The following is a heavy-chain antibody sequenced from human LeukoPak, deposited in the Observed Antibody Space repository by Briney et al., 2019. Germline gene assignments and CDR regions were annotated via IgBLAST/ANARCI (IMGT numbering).Heavy chain of an antibody. CDR2: ISGGGGST. D-gene: IGHD1-14*01. J-gene: IGHJ5*02. Sequence: GGSLRLSCAASEFTFSNYAMNWVRQAPGKGLEWVSGISGGGGSTYYADSVKGRFTISRDNSKNTLYLQMDSLRAEDTALYYCAKGSGINHYHWIDPWGEGTLVTVSS. CDR1: EFTFSNYA. CDR3: AKGSGINHYHWIDP. V-gene: IGHV3-23*01.